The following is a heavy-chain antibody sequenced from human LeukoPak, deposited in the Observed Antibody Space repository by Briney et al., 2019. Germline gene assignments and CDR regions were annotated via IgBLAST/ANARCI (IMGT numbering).Heavy chain of an antibody. CDR3: ARGVNYYGSGSYVLVRNWFDP. Sequence: SVKVSCKASGYTFTSYGISWVRQAPGQGLEWMGWISAYNGNTNYAQKLQGRVTMTTDTSTSTAYMELRSLRSDDTAVYYCARGVNYYGSGSYVLVRNWFDPWGQGTLVTVSS. CDR2: ISAYNGNT. D-gene: IGHD3-10*01. CDR1: GYTFTSYG. V-gene: IGHV1-18*01. J-gene: IGHJ5*02.